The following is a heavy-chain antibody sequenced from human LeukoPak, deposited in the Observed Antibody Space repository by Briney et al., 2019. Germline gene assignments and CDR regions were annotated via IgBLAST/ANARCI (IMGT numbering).Heavy chain of an antibody. V-gene: IGHV3-48*04. Sequence: PGGSLRLSCAASGFTFSSYSMNWVRQAPGKGLEWVSYISSSSSTIYYADSVKGRFTISRDNAKNSLYLQMNSLRAEDTAVYYCARDLTVSADSSGYSSWFDPWGQGTLVTVSS. CDR3: ARDLTVSADSSGYSSWFDP. D-gene: IGHD3-22*01. CDR2: ISSSSSTI. J-gene: IGHJ5*02. CDR1: GFTFSSYS.